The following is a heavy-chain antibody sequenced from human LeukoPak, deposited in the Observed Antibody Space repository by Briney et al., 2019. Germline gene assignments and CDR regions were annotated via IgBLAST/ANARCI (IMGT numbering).Heavy chain of an antibody. V-gene: IGHV1-8*01. CDR2: MNPNNGNA. Sequence: ASVKVSCKASGYTLTNYDINWVRQATGQGLEWMGWMNPNNGNAGYAQKFQDKVTMTRYTAISTAYMELSSLRSEDTAIYYCARGAWYNSAYTALHYFDYWGQGTLVTVSS. CDR1: GYTLTNYD. J-gene: IGHJ4*02. D-gene: IGHD6-19*01. CDR3: ARGAWYNSAYTALHYFDY.